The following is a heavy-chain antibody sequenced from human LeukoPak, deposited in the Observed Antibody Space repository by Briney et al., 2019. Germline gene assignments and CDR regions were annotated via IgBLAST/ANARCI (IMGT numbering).Heavy chain of an antibody. CDR1: GVSFSGYY. CDR3: ARGLWFDP. V-gene: IGHV4-34*01. CDR2: INHSGST. J-gene: IGHJ5*02. Sequence: SETLSLTCAVYGVSFSGYYWSWIRQPPGKGLEWIGEINHSGSTNYNPSLKSRVTISVDTSKNQFSLKLSSVTAADTAVYYCARGLWFDPWGQGILVTVSS.